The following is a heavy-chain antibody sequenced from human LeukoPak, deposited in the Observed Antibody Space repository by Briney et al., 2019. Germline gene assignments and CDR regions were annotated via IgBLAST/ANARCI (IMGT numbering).Heavy chain of an antibody. V-gene: IGHV3-23*01. D-gene: IGHD3-3*01. J-gene: IGHJ4*02. CDR3: ATRGQYYDFWSGYYLRVSELDY. CDR2: ISGSGGST. CDR1: GFTFSSYA. Sequence: HPGGSLRLSCAASGFTFSSYAMSWVRQAPGKGLEWVSAISGSGGSTYYADSVKGRFTISRDNSKNTLYLQMNSLRAEDTAVYYCATRGQYYDFWSGYYLRVSELDYWGQGTLVTVSS.